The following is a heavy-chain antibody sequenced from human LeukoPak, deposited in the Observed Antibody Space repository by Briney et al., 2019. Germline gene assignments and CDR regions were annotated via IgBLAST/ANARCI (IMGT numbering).Heavy chain of an antibody. CDR2: ISSSSNVI. Sequence: PGGSLRLSCAASGFTFNSYAFNWVRQAPGKGLEWVSYISSSSNVIYYTDSVKGRFTISRDNARNLLSLQMNSLRAEDTAVYYCARNVRLGSGELSFAPFKNWFDPWGQGTLVTVSS. D-gene: IGHD3-16*02. J-gene: IGHJ5*02. CDR3: ARNVRLGSGELSFAPFKNWFDP. V-gene: IGHV3-48*01. CDR1: GFTFNSYA.